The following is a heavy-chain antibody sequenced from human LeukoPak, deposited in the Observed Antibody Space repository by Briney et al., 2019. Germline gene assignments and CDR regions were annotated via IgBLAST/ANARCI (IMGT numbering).Heavy chain of an antibody. J-gene: IGHJ4*02. CDR2: ISAYNGNT. CDR1: GYTFTSYG. V-gene: IGHV1-18*01. CDR3: ARDGPTSYYDYVWGSFPPDY. Sequence: GASVKVSCKASGYTFTSYGISWVRQAPGQGLEWMGWISAYNGNTNYAQKLQGRVTMTTDTSTSTAYMELRSLRSDDTAVYYCARDGPTSYYDYVWGSFPPDYWGQGTLVTVSS. D-gene: IGHD3-16*01.